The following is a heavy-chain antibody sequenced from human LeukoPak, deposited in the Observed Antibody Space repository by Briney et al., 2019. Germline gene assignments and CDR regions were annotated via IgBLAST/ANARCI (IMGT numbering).Heavy chain of an antibody. CDR2: ISGSGGST. Sequence: GGSLRLSCAASGFTFSSYAMSWVRQAPGKGLEWVSDISGSGGSTYYADSVKCRFTISRDNSKNTLYLQMSSLRAEDTAVYYCAKEALGYCSSTSCYGMDYWGQGTLVTVSS. D-gene: IGHD2-2*01. CDR3: AKEALGYCSSTSCYGMDY. CDR1: GFTFSSYA. J-gene: IGHJ4*02. V-gene: IGHV3-23*01.